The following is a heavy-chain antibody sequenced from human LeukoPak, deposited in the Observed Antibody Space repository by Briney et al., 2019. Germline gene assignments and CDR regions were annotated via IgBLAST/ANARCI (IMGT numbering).Heavy chain of an antibody. V-gene: IGHV4-59*01. CDR2: IYDSGIT. Sequence: SETLSLTCTVSGGSIKTYYWSWIRQPPGSGLEWIGYIYDSGITTYNPSLKSRVTILIDTSKNQFSLKLSSVTAADTAIYYCARATNVDYFYYYGMDVWGQGTTVTV. CDR3: ARATNVDYFYYYGMDV. D-gene: IGHD1-14*01. J-gene: IGHJ6*02. CDR1: GGSIKTYY.